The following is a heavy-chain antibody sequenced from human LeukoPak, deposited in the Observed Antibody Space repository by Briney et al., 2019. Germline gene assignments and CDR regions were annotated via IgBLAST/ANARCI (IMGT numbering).Heavy chain of an antibody. CDR3: ANTRGDTDVNMIFDW. CDR1: GFTFTNYA. D-gene: IGHD5-18*01. Sequence: GGSLRLSCVAPGFTFTNYAMNWVRQAPGKGVEWVSFISGDGGTTRYADSVKGRFTISRDNSKNTVFLQMNSLRDEDTAVYYCANTRGDTDVNMIFDWWGQGTLVTVSS. J-gene: IGHJ4*02. V-gene: IGHV3-23*01. CDR2: ISGDGGTT.